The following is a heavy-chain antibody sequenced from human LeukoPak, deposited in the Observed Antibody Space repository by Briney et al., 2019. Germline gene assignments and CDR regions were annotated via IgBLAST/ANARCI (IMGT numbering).Heavy chain of an antibody. CDR2: IYYSGST. Sequence: KPSETLSLTCTVSGGSISSYYWSWIRQPPGKGLEWIGYIYYSGSTNYNPSPKSRVTISVDTSKNQFSLKLSSVTAADTAVYYCARDQPTYYYDSSGYYRGYYFDYWGQGTLVTVSS. J-gene: IGHJ4*02. D-gene: IGHD3-22*01. CDR1: GGSISSYY. V-gene: IGHV4-59*01. CDR3: ARDQPTYYYDSSGYYRGYYFDY.